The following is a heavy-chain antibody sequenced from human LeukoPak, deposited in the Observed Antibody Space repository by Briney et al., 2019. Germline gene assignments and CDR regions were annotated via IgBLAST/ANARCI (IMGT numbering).Heavy chain of an antibody. Sequence: SETLSLTCAVYGGSFSGYYWSWSRQPPGKGLEWIGEINHSGSTNYNPSLKSRVTISVDTSKNQFSLKLSSVTAADTAVYYCARGDPYNWNDYYWGQGTLVTVSS. J-gene: IGHJ4*02. V-gene: IGHV4-34*01. CDR1: GGSFSGYY. CDR3: ARGDPYNWNDYY. D-gene: IGHD1-20*01. CDR2: INHSGST.